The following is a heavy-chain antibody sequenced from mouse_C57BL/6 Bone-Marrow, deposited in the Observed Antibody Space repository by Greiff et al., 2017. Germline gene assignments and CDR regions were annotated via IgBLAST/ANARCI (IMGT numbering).Heavy chain of an antibody. D-gene: IGHD2-5*01. V-gene: IGHV1-62-2*01. CDR1: GYTFTEYT. CDR3: ARHEEYHYSNYYFDY. J-gene: IGHJ2*01. Sequence: VHLVESGAELVKPGASVKLSCKASGYTFTEYTIHWVKQRSGQGLEWIGWFYPGSGSIKYNEKFKDKATLTADKSSSTVYMELSRLTSEDSAVYFCARHEEYHYSNYYFDYWGQGTTLTVSS. CDR2: FYPGSGSI.